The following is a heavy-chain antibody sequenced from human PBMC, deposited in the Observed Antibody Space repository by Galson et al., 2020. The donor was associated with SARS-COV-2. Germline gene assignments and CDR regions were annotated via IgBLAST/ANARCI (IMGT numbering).Heavy chain of an antibody. Sequence: SETLSLTCTVSGGSISSYYWSWIRQPAGKGLEWIGRIYTSGSTNYNPSLKSRVTMSVDTSKNQFSLKLSSVTAADTAVYYCAREVPILGWSSYYYYYMDVWGKGTTVTVSS. CDR1: GGSISSYY. D-gene: IGHD3-3*01. J-gene: IGHJ6*03. V-gene: IGHV4-4*07. CDR3: AREVPILGWSSYYYYYMDV. CDR2: IYTSGST.